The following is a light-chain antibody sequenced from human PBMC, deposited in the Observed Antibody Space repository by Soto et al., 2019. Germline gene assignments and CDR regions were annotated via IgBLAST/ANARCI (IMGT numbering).Light chain of an antibody. V-gene: IGKV3-15*01. CDR3: QQYNNWPPWT. J-gene: IGKJ1*01. Sequence: EVVMTQSPAXLSXSXGXXXXXXXXXXQSVXXKLAWYQQKPGQAPRLLIHGASTRATGIPARFSGSGSGTEFTLTISSLQSEDFAVYYCQQYNNWPPWTFGQGTRVEIK. CDR2: GAS. CDR1: QSVXXK.